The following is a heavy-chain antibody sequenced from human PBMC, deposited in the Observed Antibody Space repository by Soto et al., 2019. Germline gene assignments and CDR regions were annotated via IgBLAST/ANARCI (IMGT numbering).Heavy chain of an antibody. CDR3: ARWGYFSGGSCPDPAFXI. J-gene: IGHJ3*02. D-gene: IGHD2-15*01. CDR2: IYYSGST. Sequence: SETLSLTCTVSGGSISSGGYYWSWIRQHPGKGLEWIGYIYYSGSTYYNPSLKSRVTISVDTSKNQFSLKLSSVTAADTAVYYCARWGYFSGGSCPDPAFXIWGQVTMFTVSS. CDR1: GGSISSGGYY. V-gene: IGHV4-31*03.